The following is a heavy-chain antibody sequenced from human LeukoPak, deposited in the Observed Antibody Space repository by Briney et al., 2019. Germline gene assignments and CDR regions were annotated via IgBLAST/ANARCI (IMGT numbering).Heavy chain of an antibody. CDR2: ISYDGSNK. V-gene: IGHV3-30*01. D-gene: IGHD3-22*01. CDR1: GFTLSSYA. CDR3: ARDFTAKKDYESSGYIY. J-gene: IGHJ4*02. Sequence: GRSLRLSCAASGFTLSSYAMHWVRQAPGKGLEWVAVISYDGSNKYYADSVKGRFTISRDNSKNTLYLQMNSLRAEDTAVYYCARDFTAKKDYESSGYIYWGQGTLVTVSS.